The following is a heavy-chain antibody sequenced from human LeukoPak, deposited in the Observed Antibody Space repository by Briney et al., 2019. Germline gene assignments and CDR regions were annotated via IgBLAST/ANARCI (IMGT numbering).Heavy chain of an antibody. V-gene: IGHV1-2*02. CDR2: INPNSGGT. J-gene: IGHJ4*02. CDR1: GYTCTGYY. Sequence: GASVKVSCKASGYTCTGYYTHWVRQGPGQGLEWMGWINPNSGGTNYAQKFQGRVTMTRDTSICTAYTELSRLRSDGTAVYYCARFDRGSSWLNDYWGQGTLVTVSS. D-gene: IGHD6-13*01. CDR3: ARFDRGSSWLNDY.